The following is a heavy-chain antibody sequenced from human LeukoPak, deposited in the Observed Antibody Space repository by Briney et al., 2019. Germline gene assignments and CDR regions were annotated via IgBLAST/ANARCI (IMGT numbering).Heavy chain of an antibody. D-gene: IGHD3-22*01. V-gene: IGHV3-7*01. CDR2: IKRDGSEK. CDR1: GFTFSRYW. Sequence: GGSLRLSCTASGFTFSRYWMIWVRQAPGKGLELVANIKRDGSEKYYVDSVKGRFTISRDNAKNSLFLQMNGLRVEDTAVYYCARDASYYDSSGYYDAFDIWGQGTMVTVSS. J-gene: IGHJ3*02. CDR3: ARDASYYDSSGYYDAFDI.